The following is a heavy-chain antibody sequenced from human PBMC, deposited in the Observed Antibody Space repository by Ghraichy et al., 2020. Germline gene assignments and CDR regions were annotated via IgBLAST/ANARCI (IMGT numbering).Heavy chain of an antibody. J-gene: IGHJ4*02. CDR2: ISTGSGYI. D-gene: IGHD3-10*01. Sequence: GGSLRLSCAASGFTFSSYAMTWVRQAPGKGLEWVSFISTGSGYIYYGPSVKGRFTVSRDNAKNSLYLQMNSLRAEETAVYYCARLDGSGSYNKDYSFHYWGQGTLFTFSS. V-gene: IGHV3-21*01. CDR1: GFTFSSYA. CDR3: ARLDGSGSYNKDYSFHY.